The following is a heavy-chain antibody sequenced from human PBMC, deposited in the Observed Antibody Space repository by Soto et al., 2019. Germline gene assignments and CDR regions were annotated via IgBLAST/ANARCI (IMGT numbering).Heavy chain of an antibody. CDR3: ARRRVAARSYYFDY. Sequence: QVQLQQWGAGLLKPSETLALNCGVYGESLTVYYWSWIRQPPGKALEWIGEINHSGSINYIPSLKSRLTISVDTSNNQFSLRLRSVTAADAAVYYCARRRVAARSYYFDYWGQGNLVTVSS. V-gene: IGHV4-34*01. CDR1: GESLTVYY. CDR2: INHSGSI. D-gene: IGHD6-6*01. J-gene: IGHJ4*02.